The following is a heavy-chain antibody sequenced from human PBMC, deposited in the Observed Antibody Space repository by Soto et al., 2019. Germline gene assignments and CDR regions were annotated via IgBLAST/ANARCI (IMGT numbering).Heavy chain of an antibody. CDR1: GFTFSNAW. J-gene: IGHJ6*02. CDR3: TTLDGDYPASAWYYYYVMYV. Sequence: EVQLVESGGGLVKPGGSLRLSCAASGFTFSNAWMNWVRQAPGKGLEWVGRIKSKTDGGTTDYAAPVKGRFTISRDNSKNTLYLQMNSLKTEDTAVYYCTTLDGDYPASAWYYYYVMYVWGQGTTVTVSS. CDR2: IKSKTDGGTT. V-gene: IGHV3-15*07. D-gene: IGHD4-17*01.